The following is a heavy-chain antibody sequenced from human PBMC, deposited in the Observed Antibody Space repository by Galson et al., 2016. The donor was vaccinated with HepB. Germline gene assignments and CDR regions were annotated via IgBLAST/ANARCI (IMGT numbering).Heavy chain of an antibody. V-gene: IGHV3-30*04. CDR3: ALNTGHDGEYFQH. J-gene: IGHJ1*01. D-gene: IGHD5-18*01. CDR2: ISFDGNNK. Sequence: SLRLSCAASGFTFSTYPVHWVRQAPGKGLEWVAVISFDGNNKYYTDSVRGRFTISRDNSENTLYLQMNTLRAEDTAVYYCALNTGHDGEYFQHWGQGTLVTVSS. CDR1: GFTFSTYP.